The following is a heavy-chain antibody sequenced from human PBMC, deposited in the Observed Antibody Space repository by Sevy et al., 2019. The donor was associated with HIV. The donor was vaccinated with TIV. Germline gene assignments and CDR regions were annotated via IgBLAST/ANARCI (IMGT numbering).Heavy chain of an antibody. V-gene: IGHV3-11*01. CDR1: GFTFSDYY. J-gene: IGHJ4*02. D-gene: IGHD3-22*01. CDR2: ISSSGSTI. Sequence: GSLRLSCAASGFTFSDYYMSWIRQAPGKGLEWVSYISSSGSTIYYADSVKGRFTISRDNAKNSLYLQMNSLRAEDTAVYYCARDRERKQHSSGYGYWGQGTLVTVSS. CDR3: ARDRERKQHSSGYGY.